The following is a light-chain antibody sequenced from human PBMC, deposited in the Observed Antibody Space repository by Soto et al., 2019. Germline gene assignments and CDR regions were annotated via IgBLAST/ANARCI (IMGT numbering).Light chain of an antibody. CDR1: QSISSW. Sequence: IVITKTSSTLSSCVEYRFPITSRASQSISSWLAWYQQKPGKAPKLLIYDASSLESGVPSRFSGSGSGRDFTITISRLLCENFAVYHCKQYHHRSGTFAQGTKVDI. J-gene: IGKJ1*01. V-gene: IGKV1-5*01. CDR3: KQYHHRSGT. CDR2: DAS.